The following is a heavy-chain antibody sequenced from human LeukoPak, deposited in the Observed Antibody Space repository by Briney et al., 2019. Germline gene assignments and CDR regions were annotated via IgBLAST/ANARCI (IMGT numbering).Heavy chain of an antibody. CDR3: ARDCSGGSCYWGI. D-gene: IGHD2-15*01. J-gene: IGHJ3*02. CDR2: ISAYNGNT. CDR1: GYTFTSYG. Sequence: EASVKVSCKASGYTFTSYGISWVRQAPGQGLEWMGWISAYNGNTNYAQKLQGRVTMTTDTSTSTAYMELRGLRSDDTAVYYCARDCSGGSCYWGIWGQGTMVTVSS. V-gene: IGHV1-18*01.